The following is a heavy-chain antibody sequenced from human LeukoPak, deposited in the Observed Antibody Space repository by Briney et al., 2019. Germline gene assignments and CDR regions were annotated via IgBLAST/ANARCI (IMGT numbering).Heavy chain of an antibody. D-gene: IGHD1-14*01. CDR1: GFTFSSYA. J-gene: IGHJ4*02. Sequence: GGSLRLSCAASGFTFSSYAMHWVRQAPGKGLEWVAVISYDGSNKYYADSVKGRFTISRDNSKNTLYLQMNSLRAGDTAVYYCAREPGKQGFDYWGQGTLVTVSS. V-gene: IGHV3-30-3*01. CDR3: AREPGKQGFDY. CDR2: ISYDGSNK.